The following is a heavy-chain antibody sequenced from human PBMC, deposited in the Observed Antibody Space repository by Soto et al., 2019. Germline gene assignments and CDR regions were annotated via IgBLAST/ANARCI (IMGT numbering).Heavy chain of an antibody. J-gene: IGHJ6*02. D-gene: IGHD3-3*01. CDR1: GFTFSSFL. V-gene: IGHV3-7*01. CDR2: IKQDGSEK. CDR3: ARGGGSYVLRFLEWLRSPPAYYYYGMAV. Sequence: GASMRRSSVAAGFTFSSFLVGRVRQAPRAGLEWVANIKQDGSEKYYVDSVKGRFTISRDNAKNSLYLQMNSLRAEDTAVYYCARGGGSYVLRFLEWLRSPPAYYYYGMAVWGQGT.